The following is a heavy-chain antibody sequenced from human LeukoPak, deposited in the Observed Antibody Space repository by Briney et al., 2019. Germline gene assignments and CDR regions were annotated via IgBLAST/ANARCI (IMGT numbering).Heavy chain of an antibody. Sequence: PGRSLRRSCAASGFTFSSYAMHWVRQAPGKGLEWVAVISYDGSNKYYADSVKGRFTISKDNSKNTLYLQINSLRAEDTAVYYCARQGSSGYYDYWGQGTLVTVSS. CDR3: ARQGSSGYYDY. CDR2: ISYDGSNK. D-gene: IGHD3-22*01. CDR1: GFTFSSYA. J-gene: IGHJ4*02. V-gene: IGHV3-30-3*01.